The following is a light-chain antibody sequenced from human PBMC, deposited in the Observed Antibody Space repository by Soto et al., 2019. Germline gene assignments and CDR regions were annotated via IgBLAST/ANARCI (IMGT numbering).Light chain of an antibody. CDR1: QAISSY. V-gene: IGKV1-8*01. Sequence: AIRMTQSPSSLSASTGDRVTITCRASQAISSYLAWDQQKPGKAPKLLIYNASTQHIGVPSTFSGSGSGTDVTLTISCLQYEDFATYYCQHYSRYPYNFCQGTQLQIK. CDR3: QHYSRYPYN. CDR2: NAS. J-gene: IGKJ2*01.